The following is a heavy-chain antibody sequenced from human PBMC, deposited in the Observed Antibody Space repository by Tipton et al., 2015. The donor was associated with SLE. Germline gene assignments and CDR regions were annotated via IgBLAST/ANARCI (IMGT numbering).Heavy chain of an antibody. Sequence: RSLRLSCAASGFTFSSYGMHWVRQAPGKGLEWVAVIWYDGSNKYYADSVKGRFTISRDNSKNTLYLQMNSLRAEDTAVYYCARGNYCDSSSHYYMDVWGKGTTVTVSS. CDR3: ARGNYCDSSSHYYMDV. CDR2: IWYDGSNK. D-gene: IGHD3-22*01. J-gene: IGHJ6*03. CDR1: GFTFSSYG. V-gene: IGHV3-33*01.